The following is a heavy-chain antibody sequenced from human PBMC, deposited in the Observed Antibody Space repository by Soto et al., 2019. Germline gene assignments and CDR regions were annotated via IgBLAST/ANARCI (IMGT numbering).Heavy chain of an antibody. Sequence: GGSLRLSCAASGFTFSTYGMHWVRQAPGKGLEWVAVISNDGSNKYYADSVKGRFTISRDNSKNTLYLQMNSLRADDTAVYYCAKTISGSNYYYYGMDVWGQGTTVTVSS. CDR3: AKTISGSNYYYYGMDV. J-gene: IGHJ6*02. CDR1: GFTFSTYG. V-gene: IGHV3-30*18. D-gene: IGHD2-21*01. CDR2: ISNDGSNK.